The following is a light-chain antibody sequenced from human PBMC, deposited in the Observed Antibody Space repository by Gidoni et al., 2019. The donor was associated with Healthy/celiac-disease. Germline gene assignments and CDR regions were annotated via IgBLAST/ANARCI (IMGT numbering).Light chain of an antibody. Sequence: EIVMTQSPATLSVSPGERATLSCRASQSVSSNLAWYQQKPGQAPRLLIYGASTRATGIPARFSGSGSGTEFTLTSSSLQSEGFAVYYCQQYNNWPRTFXQXTKVEIK. CDR3: QQYNNWPRT. V-gene: IGKV3-15*01. J-gene: IGKJ1*01. CDR2: GAS. CDR1: QSVSSN.